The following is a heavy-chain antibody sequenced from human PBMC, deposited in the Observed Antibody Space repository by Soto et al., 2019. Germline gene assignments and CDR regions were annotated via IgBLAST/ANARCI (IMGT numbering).Heavy chain of an antibody. CDR3: AREGGYSSGWYVDGDYFDY. CDR2: ISSSSSTI. J-gene: IGHJ4*02. Sequence: EVQLLESGGGLVQPGGSLRLSCAASGFTFSSYSMNWVRQAPGKGLEWVSYISSSSSTIYYADSVKGRFTISRDNAKNSLYLQMNSLRDEDTAVYYCAREGGYSSGWYVDGDYFDYWGQGTLVTVSS. V-gene: IGHV3-48*02. D-gene: IGHD6-19*01. CDR1: GFTFSSYS.